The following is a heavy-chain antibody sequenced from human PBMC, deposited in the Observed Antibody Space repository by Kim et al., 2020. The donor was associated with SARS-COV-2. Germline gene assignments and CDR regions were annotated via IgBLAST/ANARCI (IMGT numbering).Heavy chain of an antibody. CDR1: GGSISSYY. D-gene: IGHD2-2*02. J-gene: IGHJ5*02. V-gene: IGHV4-59*08. CDR3: ARLGRKGLPAAIGNWFDP. Sequence: SETLSLTCTVSGGSISSYYWSWIRQPPGKGLEWIGYIYYSGSTNYNPSLKSRVTISVDTSKNQFSLKLSSVTAADTAVYYCARLGRKGLPAAIGNWFDPWGQGTLVTVSS. CDR2: IYYSGST.